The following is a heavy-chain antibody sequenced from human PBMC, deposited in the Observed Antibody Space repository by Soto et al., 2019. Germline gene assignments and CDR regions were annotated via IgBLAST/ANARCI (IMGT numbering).Heavy chain of an antibody. D-gene: IGHD3-16*01. J-gene: IGHJ6*02. CDR2: ISYSGST. CDR3: ARRLMIREVITQGMDV. V-gene: IGHV4-59*01. CDR1: GVSITTYY. Sequence: SETLSLTCTVSGVSITTYYWSWIRLPPGKGLEWIGYISYSGSTNYNPSLKNRVTMSVDTSKNQFSLKLSSVTAADTAVYYCARRLMIREVITQGMDVWGQGTTVTVSS.